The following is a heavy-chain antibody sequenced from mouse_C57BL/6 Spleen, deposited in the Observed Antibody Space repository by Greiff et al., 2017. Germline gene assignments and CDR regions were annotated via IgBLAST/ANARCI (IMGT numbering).Heavy chain of an antibody. CDR2: IHPNSGST. V-gene: IGHV1-64*01. CDR1: GYTFTSYW. J-gene: IGHJ2*01. CDR3: ARRSTTVYYFDY. D-gene: IGHD1-1*01. Sequence: QVQLQQPGAELVKPGASVKLSCKASGYTFTSYWMHWVKQRPGQGLEWIGMIHPNSGSTNYNEKFKSKATLTVDKSSSTAYMQLSSLTSEDSAVYYCARRSTTVYYFDYWGQGTTLTVSA.